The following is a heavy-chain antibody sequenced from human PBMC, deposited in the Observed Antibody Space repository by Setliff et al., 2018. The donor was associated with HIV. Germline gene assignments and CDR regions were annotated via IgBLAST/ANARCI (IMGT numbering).Heavy chain of an antibody. Sequence: GASVKVSCKASGYTFNNYGISWVRQAPGQGLEWMGWINTHRGYTNYAQNVQGRVTVTMDTSTSTAYMELRSRKSDDTAVYYCARGKTWLRFLDYWGQGTRVTVSS. CDR1: GYTFNNYG. V-gene: IGHV1-18*01. J-gene: IGHJ4*02. D-gene: IGHD5-12*01. CDR2: INTHRGYT. CDR3: ARGKTWLRFLDY.